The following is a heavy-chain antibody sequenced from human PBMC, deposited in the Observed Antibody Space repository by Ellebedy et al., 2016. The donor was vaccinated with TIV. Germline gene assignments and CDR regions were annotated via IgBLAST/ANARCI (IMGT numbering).Heavy chain of an antibody. CDR1: GYNFSRYW. CDR3: ANTRFCSGGSCYFDF. CDR2: IHPGDSDT. Sequence: GESLKISCKGSGYNFSRYWIGWVRQMPGKGLECMGLIHPGDSDTIYNPSFQGQVTISADKSISTAYLHWSSLKASDTAMYYCANTRFCSGGSCYFDFWGQGTLVTVSS. J-gene: IGHJ4*02. D-gene: IGHD2-15*01. V-gene: IGHV5-51*01.